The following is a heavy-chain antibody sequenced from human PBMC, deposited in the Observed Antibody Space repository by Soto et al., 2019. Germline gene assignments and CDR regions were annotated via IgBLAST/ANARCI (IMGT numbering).Heavy chain of an antibody. Sequence: PGGSLRLSCAASGFTFSNAWMNWVRQAPGKGLEWVGRIKSKADGGTTDYAAPVKGRFTISRDDSKNTLYLQMNSLKTEDTAVYYGIPSGVFGFTAFEIWGKGTMVTVSS. J-gene: IGHJ3*02. CDR2: IKSKADGGTT. CDR1: GFTFSNAW. V-gene: IGHV3-15*07. D-gene: IGHD3-10*01. CDR3: IPSGVFGFTAFEI.